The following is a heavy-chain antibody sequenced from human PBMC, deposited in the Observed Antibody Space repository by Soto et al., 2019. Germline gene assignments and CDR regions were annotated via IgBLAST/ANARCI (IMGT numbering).Heavy chain of an antibody. V-gene: IGHV4-59*01. D-gene: IGHD3-3*01. CDR1: AGYISSYY. CDR2: NQYNGRC. CDR3: ARGLTSYYELWSGYPNWLDP. Sequence: PSETLSLTCPVSAGYISSYYWSWIRQPQGKGLEWIGYNQYNGRCNCIPSVQSPVTLSVDTSKNQFSLQLSSVTAADTAVYYCARGLTSYYELWSGYPNWLDPRGQGTLVTVSS. J-gene: IGHJ5*02.